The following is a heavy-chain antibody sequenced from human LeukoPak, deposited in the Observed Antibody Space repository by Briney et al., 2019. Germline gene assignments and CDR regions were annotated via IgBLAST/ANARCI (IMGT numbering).Heavy chain of an antibody. CDR1: GFTFSTYG. J-gene: IGHJ4*02. CDR3: ARRAGAYSHPYDY. D-gene: IGHD4/OR15-4a*01. CDR2: ISGSGGST. V-gene: IGHV3-23*01. Sequence: GGSLRLSCAASGFTFSTYGMSWVRQAPGKGLEWVSAISGSGGSTYYADSVKGRFTISRDNSKNTLYLQMNSLRAEDTAVYYCARRAGAYSHPYDYWGQGTLVTVSS.